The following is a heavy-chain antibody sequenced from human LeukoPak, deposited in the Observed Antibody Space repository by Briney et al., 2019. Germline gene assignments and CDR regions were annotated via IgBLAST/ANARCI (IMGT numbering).Heavy chain of an antibody. D-gene: IGHD3-3*01. Sequence: GGALRPSCCAAWFYFSSYGIKWVRPGPGEWAGRGSFISSNGSTIYYADSVKGRFTISRDNAKNSLYLQMNSLRAEDRAVYYCARDFKDFWSGYFVFDPWGQGTPVTVSS. V-gene: IGHV3-48*03. CDR3: ARDFKDFWSGYFVFDP. CDR2: ISSNGSTI. CDR1: WFYFSSYG. J-gene: IGHJ5*02.